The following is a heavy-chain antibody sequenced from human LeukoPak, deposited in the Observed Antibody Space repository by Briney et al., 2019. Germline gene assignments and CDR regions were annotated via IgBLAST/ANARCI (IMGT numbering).Heavy chain of an antibody. D-gene: IGHD3-22*01. CDR3: AREKSGYSDSSGYSFDN. CDR1: GYTFTSYY. V-gene: IGHV1-46*01. Sequence: ASVKVSCKASGYTFTSYYMHWVRQVPGQGPEWMGIIYPSRGGTDYAPKFQGRATMTVDTSTATVYMELSSLRSEDTAVYYCAREKSGYSDSSGYSFDNWGQGTLVTVSS. CDR2: IYPSRGGT. J-gene: IGHJ4*02.